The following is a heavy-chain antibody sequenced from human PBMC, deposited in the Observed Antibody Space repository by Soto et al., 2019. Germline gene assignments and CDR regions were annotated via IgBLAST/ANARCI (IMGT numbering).Heavy chain of an antibody. J-gene: IGHJ4*02. CDR3: TDGKPN. Sequence: EVQLVESGGGLVQPGGSLKLSCAASGFTFSGSAMHWVRQASGKGLEWVGRIRSKTNNYATAYAASVKGRFTVSRDDSKNTAYLQMNGLKSEDTAVYYCTDGKPNWGQGTLVTVSS. V-gene: IGHV3-73*02. CDR2: IRSKTNNYAT. CDR1: GFTFSGSA.